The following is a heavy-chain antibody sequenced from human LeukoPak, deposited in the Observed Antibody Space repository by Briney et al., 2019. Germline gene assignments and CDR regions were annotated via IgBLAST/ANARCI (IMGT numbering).Heavy chain of an antibody. V-gene: IGHV4-30-2*01. CDR3: ARGDSSSWYIWFDP. CDR1: GGSISSGGYY. D-gene: IGHD6-13*01. CDR2: IYHSGST. J-gene: IGHJ5*02. Sequence: PSETLSLTCTVSGGSISSGGYYWSWIRQPPGKGLEWIGYIYHSGSTYYNPSLKSRVTISVDRSKNQFSLKLSSVTAADTAVYYCARGDSSSWYIWFDPWGQGTLVTVSS.